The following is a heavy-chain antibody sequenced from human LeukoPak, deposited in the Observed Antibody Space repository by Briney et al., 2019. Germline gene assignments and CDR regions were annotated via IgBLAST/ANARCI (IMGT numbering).Heavy chain of an antibody. Sequence: ASVKVSCKASGYTFTSYGISWVRQAPGQGLEWMGWINPNSGGTNYAQKFQGRVTMTRDTSISTAYMELSRLRSDDTAVYYCARDVRRFLEWFQYYYYMDVWGKGTTVTVSS. J-gene: IGHJ6*03. CDR1: GYTFTSYG. D-gene: IGHD3-3*01. CDR3: ARDVRRFLEWFQYYYYMDV. V-gene: IGHV1-2*02. CDR2: INPNSGGT.